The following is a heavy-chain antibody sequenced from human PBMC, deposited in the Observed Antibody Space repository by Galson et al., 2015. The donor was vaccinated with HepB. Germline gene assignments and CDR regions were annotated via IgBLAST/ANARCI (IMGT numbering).Heavy chain of an antibody. CDR3: GREVGAEFGTSEKSFDY. V-gene: IGHV1-2*06. D-gene: IGHD1-14*01. CDR2: INPNSGGT. J-gene: IGHJ4*02. Sequence: SVKVSCKASGYTFTGYDIHWVRQAPGQGLEWMGRINPNSGGTNYAQKFQGRVTMTRDTSISTAFMDLSSLGSDDTAVFYCGREVGAEFGTSEKSFDYWGQGTLVTVSS. CDR1: GYTFTGYD.